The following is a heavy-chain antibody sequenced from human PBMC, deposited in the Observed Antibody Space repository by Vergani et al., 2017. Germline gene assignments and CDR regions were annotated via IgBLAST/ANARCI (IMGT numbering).Heavy chain of an antibody. CDR2: ISAYNGNT. D-gene: IGHD3-9*01. Sequence: QVQLVQSGTEVKKPGASVKVSCKASGYTFTSYGISWVRPAPGQGLEWMGWISAYNGNTNYRQKFQGRVTMTIDTSTRTAYMELRSLTSDDTAVYYCARDPYYYILTGLRQAIYVMDVWGQGTTVTVSS. CDR1: GYTFTSYG. J-gene: IGHJ6*02. CDR3: ARDPYYYILTGLRQAIYVMDV. V-gene: IGHV1-18*01.